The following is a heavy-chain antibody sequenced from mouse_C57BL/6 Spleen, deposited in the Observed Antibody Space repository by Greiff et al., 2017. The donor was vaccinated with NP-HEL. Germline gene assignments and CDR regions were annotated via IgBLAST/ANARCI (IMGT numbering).Heavy chain of an antibody. CDR2: IHPNSGST. CDR3: ARRNYGSSLDY. J-gene: IGHJ2*01. V-gene: IGHV1-64*01. Sequence: QVQLQQSGAELVKPGASVKLSCKASGYTFTSYWMHWVKQRPGQGLEWIGMIHPNSGSTNYNEKFKSKATLTVDKSSSTAYMQLSSLTSEDSAVYYCARRNYGSSLDYWGQGTTLTVSS. D-gene: IGHD1-1*01. CDR1: GYTFTSYW.